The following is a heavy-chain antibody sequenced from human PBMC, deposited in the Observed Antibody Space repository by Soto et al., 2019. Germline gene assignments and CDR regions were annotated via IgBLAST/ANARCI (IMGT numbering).Heavy chain of an antibody. CDR3: ARGDGEYYEGKGYLGRH. D-gene: IGHD3-22*01. J-gene: IGHJ4*02. Sequence: EVQLVESGGGLVQPGGSLRLSCAASGFTFSSYWMHWVRQAPGKGLVWVSRIKSDGSGTSYADSVKGRLTISRDNAKNTRELQRNSLRAEDTAGYYCARGDGEYYEGKGYLGRHWGQGTLVTVSS. V-gene: IGHV3-74*01. CDR1: GFTFSSYW. CDR2: IKSDGSGT.